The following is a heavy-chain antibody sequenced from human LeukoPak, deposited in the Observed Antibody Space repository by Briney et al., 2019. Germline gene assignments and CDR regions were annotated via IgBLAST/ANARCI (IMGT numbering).Heavy chain of an antibody. D-gene: IGHD3-3*01. Sequence: PGGSLRLSCAASGFTFSSYWMSWVRQAPGKGLEWVANIKQDGSEKYYVDSVKGRFTISRDNAKNSLYLQMNSLRAEDTAVYYCARISRGLREWFDPWGQGTLVTVSS. CDR1: GFTFSSYW. J-gene: IGHJ5*02. CDR2: IKQDGSEK. CDR3: ARISRGLREWFDP. V-gene: IGHV3-7*01.